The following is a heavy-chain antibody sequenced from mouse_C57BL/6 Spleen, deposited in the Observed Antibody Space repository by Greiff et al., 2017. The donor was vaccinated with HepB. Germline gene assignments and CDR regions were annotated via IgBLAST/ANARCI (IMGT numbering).Heavy chain of an antibody. J-gene: IGHJ3*01. CDR2: IDPETGGT. CDR1: GYTFTDYE. Sequence: VKLMESGAELVRPGASVTLSCKASGYTFTDYEMHWVKQTPVHGLEWIGAIDPETGGTAYNQKFKGKAILTADKSSSTAYVELRSLTSEDSAVYYCTGGFAYWGQGTLVTVSA. V-gene: IGHV1-15*01. CDR3: TGGFAY.